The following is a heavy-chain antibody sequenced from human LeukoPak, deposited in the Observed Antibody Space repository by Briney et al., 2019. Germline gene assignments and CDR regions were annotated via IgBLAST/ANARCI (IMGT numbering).Heavy chain of an antibody. J-gene: IGHJ4*02. Sequence: ASVKVSCKASGYTFTSYGISWVRQAPGQGLEWMGWISAYNGNTNYAQKFQGRVTMTRDTSISTAYMELSRLRSDDTAVYYCARDQEDFDYWGQGTLVTVSS. CDR1: GYTFTSYG. CDR2: ISAYNGNT. D-gene: IGHD2-15*01. V-gene: IGHV1-18*01. CDR3: ARDQEDFDY.